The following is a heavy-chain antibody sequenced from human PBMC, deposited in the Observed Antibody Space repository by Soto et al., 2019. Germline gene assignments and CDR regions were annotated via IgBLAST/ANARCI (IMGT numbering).Heavy chain of an antibody. Sequence: QVQLVQSGAEVKKPGSSVKVSCKASGGTFSSYAISWVRQAPGQGLEWMGGIIPISGTANYAQKFQGRVTITADESTSTAYMELSSLRSEDTAVYYCARSQGSSTSLEIYYYYYYGMDVWGQGAGVTVSS. J-gene: IGHJ6*02. CDR1: GGTFSSYA. D-gene: IGHD2-2*01. CDR2: IIPISGTA. V-gene: IGHV1-69*01. CDR3: ARSQGSSTSLEIYYYYYYGMDV.